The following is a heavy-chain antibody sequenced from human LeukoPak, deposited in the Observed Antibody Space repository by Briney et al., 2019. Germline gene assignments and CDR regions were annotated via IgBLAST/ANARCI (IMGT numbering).Heavy chain of an antibody. CDR3: ARDDTVVVPAAFDY. Sequence: ETLSLTCAVYGGSFSGYYWSWIRQAPGKGLEWVANIKQDGSEKYYVDSVKGRFTISRDNAKNSLYLQMNSLRAEDTAVYYCARDDTVVVPAAFDYWGQGTLVTVSS. V-gene: IGHV3-7*01. CDR1: GGSFSGYY. J-gene: IGHJ4*02. CDR2: IKQDGSEK. D-gene: IGHD2-2*01.